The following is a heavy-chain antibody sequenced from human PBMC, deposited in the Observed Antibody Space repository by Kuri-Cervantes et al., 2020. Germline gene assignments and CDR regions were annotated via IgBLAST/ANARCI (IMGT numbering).Heavy chain of an antibody. CDR1: GYTFTSYD. CDR3: AREESRATYYYDSSGLCFDY. V-gene: IGHV1-8*01. Sequence: ASVKVSCKASGYTFTSYDINWVRQATGQGLEWMGWMNPNSGNTGYAQKFQGRVTMTRNTSISTAYMELSSLRSEDTAVYYCAREESRATYYYDSSGLCFDYWGQGTLVTVSS. D-gene: IGHD3-22*01. J-gene: IGHJ4*02. CDR2: MNPNSGNT.